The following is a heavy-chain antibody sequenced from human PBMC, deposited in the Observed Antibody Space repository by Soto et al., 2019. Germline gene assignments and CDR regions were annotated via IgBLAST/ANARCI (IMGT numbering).Heavy chain of an antibody. CDR3: AHRILRTVFGLVTTTAIYFDF. Sequence: QITLNESGPTVVKPAETLTLTCTFSRFSLTTSGVGVGWIRQSPGKAPEWLALIYWDDDKRYSASLKSRLTIPKDTSKNQVVLTMASVDPADTATYYCAHRILRTVFGLVTTTAIYFDFWGQGTPVVVSS. D-gene: IGHD3-3*01. V-gene: IGHV2-5*02. J-gene: IGHJ4*02. CDR2: IYWDDDK. CDR1: RFSLTTSGVG.